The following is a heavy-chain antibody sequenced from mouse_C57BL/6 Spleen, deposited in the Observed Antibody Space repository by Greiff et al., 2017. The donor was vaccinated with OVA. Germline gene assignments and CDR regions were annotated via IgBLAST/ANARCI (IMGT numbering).Heavy chain of an antibody. D-gene: IGHD1-1*01. CDR1: GYTFTSYG. V-gene: IGHV1-81*01. CDR3: ARRVTTVVATDYAMDY. Sequence: VQLQQSGAELARPGASVKLSCKASGYTFTSYGISWVKQRTGQGLEWIGEIYPRSGNTYYNEQFKGKATLTADKSSSTAYMELRSLTSEDSAVYFCARRVTTVVATDYAMDYWGQGTSVTVSS. J-gene: IGHJ4*01. CDR2: IYPRSGNT.